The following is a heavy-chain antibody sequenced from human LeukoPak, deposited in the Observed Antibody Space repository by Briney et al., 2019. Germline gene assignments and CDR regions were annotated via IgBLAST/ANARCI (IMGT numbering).Heavy chain of an antibody. CDR3: AREYFSSTSCYSAPDY. Sequence: GESLKISCKGSGYSFTSYWIGWVRQMPGKGLEWMGIIYPGDSDTRYSPSFQGQVTISADKPISTAYLQWSSLKASDTAMYYCAREYFSSTSCYSAPDYWGQGTLVTVSS. D-gene: IGHD2-2*01. J-gene: IGHJ4*02. CDR1: GYSFTSYW. CDR2: IYPGDSDT. V-gene: IGHV5-51*04.